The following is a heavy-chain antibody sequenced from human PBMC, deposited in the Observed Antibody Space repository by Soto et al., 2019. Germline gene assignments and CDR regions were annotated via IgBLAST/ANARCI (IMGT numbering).Heavy chain of an antibody. CDR1: GFTFSSYG. CDR3: ARGLGYCSSTSCYRVGMDV. V-gene: IGHV3-21*01. CDR2: ISSSSSYI. Sequence: GGSLRLSCAASGFTFSSYGMHWVRQAPGKGLEWVSSISSSSSYIYYADSVKGRFTISRDNAKNSLYLQMNSLRAEDTAVYYCARGLGYCSSTSCYRVGMDVWGQGTTVTVSS. D-gene: IGHD2-2*02. J-gene: IGHJ6*02.